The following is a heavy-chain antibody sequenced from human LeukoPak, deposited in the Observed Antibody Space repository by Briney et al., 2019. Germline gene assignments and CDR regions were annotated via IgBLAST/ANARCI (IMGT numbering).Heavy chain of an antibody. CDR2: IYHSGST. J-gene: IGHJ5*02. CDR3: ARGYCSSTSCYAGGSWFDP. V-gene: IGHV4-4*02. Sequence: SETLSLTCAVSGGSISSSNWWSWVRQPPGKGLEWIGEIYHSGSTNYNPSLKSRVTISVDKSKNQFSLKLSSVTAADTAVYYCARGYCSSTSCYAGGSWFDPWGQGTLVTVSS. CDR1: GGSISSSNW. D-gene: IGHD2-2*01.